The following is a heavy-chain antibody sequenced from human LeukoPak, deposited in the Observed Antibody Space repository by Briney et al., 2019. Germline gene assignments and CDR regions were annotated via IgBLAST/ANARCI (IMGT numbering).Heavy chain of an antibody. V-gene: IGHV4-30-2*01. CDR2: IYHSGST. J-gene: IGHJ3*02. D-gene: IGHD4-11*01. Sequence: SQTLSLTCTVSGGSISSGGYYWSWIRQPPGKGLEWIGYIYHSGSTYYNPSLKSRVTISVDRSKNQFSLKLSSVTAADTAVYYCATYSNDAFDIWGQGTMVTVSS. CDR1: GGSISSGGYY. CDR3: ATYSNDAFDI.